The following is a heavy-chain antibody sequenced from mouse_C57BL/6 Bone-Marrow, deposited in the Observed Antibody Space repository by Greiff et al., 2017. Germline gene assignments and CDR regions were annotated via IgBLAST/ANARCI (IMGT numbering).Heavy chain of an antibody. D-gene: IGHD2-4*01. Sequence: VQLKQSGPELVKPGASVKISCKASGYSFTGYYMNWVKQSPEKSLEWIGEINPSTGGTTYNQKFKAKATLTVDKSSSTAYMQLKSLTSEDSAVYYCARFYYDYDVWYFDVWGTGTTVTVSS. CDR3: ARFYYDYDVWYFDV. V-gene: IGHV1-42*01. J-gene: IGHJ1*03. CDR2: INPSTGGT. CDR1: GYSFTGYY.